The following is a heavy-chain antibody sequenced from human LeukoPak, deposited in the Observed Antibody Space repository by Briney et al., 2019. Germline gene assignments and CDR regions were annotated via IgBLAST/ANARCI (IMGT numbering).Heavy chain of an antibody. V-gene: IGHV4-61*01. CDR3: ARAVMMVRGVIIGGYWFDP. CDR1: GGSVSSGNYY. J-gene: IGHJ5*02. Sequence: PSETLSLTCTVSGGSVSSGNYYWTWIRQPPGKGLDWIGYIFYTGSTNYNPFLKSRVTISVDTTKNQFSLKLNSVTAADTAVYYCARAVMMVRGVIIGGYWFDPWGQGTLVTVSS. CDR2: IFYTGST. D-gene: IGHD3-10*01.